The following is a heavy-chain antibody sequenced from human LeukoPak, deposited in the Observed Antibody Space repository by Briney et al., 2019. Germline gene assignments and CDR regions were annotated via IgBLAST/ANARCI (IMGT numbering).Heavy chain of an antibody. Sequence: GGSLRLSCAASGFTLSSYSMNWVRQAPGKGLEWVSSISSSSSYIYYADSVKGRFTISRDNAKNSLYLQMNSLRAEDTAVYYCARDLAPTGIAAAGTNWFDPWGQGTLVTVSS. CDR2: ISSSSSYI. CDR3: ARDLAPTGIAAAGTNWFDP. J-gene: IGHJ5*02. D-gene: IGHD6-13*01. V-gene: IGHV3-21*01. CDR1: GFTLSSYS.